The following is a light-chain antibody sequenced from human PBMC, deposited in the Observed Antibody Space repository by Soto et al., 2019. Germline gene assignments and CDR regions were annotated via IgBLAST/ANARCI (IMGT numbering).Light chain of an antibody. CDR1: QSVSNNY. J-gene: IGKJ1*01. CDR2: GAS. V-gene: IGKV3-20*01. CDR3: QQYGRSGT. Sequence: IVLTLSPSTLTLSHGERANLSCGASQSVSNNYLAWYQQKPGQAPRLLIYGASNRATGIPDRFSGSGSGTDFTLTISRLEPEDFAVYYCQQYGRSGTFGQGSKVDI.